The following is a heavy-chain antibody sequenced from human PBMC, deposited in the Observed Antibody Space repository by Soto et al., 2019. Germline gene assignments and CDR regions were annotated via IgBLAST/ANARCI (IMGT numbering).Heavy chain of an antibody. Sequence: QVQLVQSGAEVKKPGASVKVSCKASGYTFTSYGISWVRQAPGQGLEWMGWISAYNGNTNYAQKLQGRVTMTTDTSTSTDYMELRSLRSDDTAVYYCARLDIVVVPAADYYYYYMDVWGKGTTVTVSS. CDR2: ISAYNGNT. D-gene: IGHD2-2*01. J-gene: IGHJ6*03. V-gene: IGHV1-18*01. CDR1: GYTFTSYG. CDR3: ARLDIVVVPAADYYYYYMDV.